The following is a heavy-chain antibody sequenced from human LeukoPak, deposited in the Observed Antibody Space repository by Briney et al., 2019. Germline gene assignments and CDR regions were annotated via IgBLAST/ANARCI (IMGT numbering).Heavy chain of an antibody. Sequence: PGGSLRLSCAASGFTFSSYEMNWVRQAPGKGLEWVSYISSSGSTIYYADPVQGRFTISRDNAKKSLYLQMNSLRAEDTAVYYCARDKRSRWFGESTYYFDYWGQGTLVTVSS. D-gene: IGHD3-10*01. CDR1: GFTFSSYE. CDR2: ISSSGSTI. CDR3: ARDKRSRWFGESTYYFDY. J-gene: IGHJ4*02. V-gene: IGHV3-48*03.